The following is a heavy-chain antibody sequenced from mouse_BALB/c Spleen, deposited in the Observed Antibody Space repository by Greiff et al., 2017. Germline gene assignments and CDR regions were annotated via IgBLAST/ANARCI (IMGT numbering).Heavy chain of an antibody. CDR1: GFTFSDYY. CDR3: ARGYYYGSSYWYFDV. CDR2: ISDGGSYT. J-gene: IGHJ1*01. D-gene: IGHD1-1*01. V-gene: IGHV5-4*02. Sequence: EVMLVESGGGLVKPGGSLKLSCAASGFTFSDYYMYWVRQTPEKRLEWVATISDGGSYTYYPDSVKGRFTISRDNAKNNLYLQMSRLKSEDTAMYYCARGYYYGSSYWYFDVWGAGTTVTVSS.